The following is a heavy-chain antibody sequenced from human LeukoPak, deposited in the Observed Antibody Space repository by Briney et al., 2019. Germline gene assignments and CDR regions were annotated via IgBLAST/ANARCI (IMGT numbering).Heavy chain of an antibody. CDR1: GFTFSSYA. CDR3: AKSSTYYDILTGYLGHSFDY. D-gene: IGHD3-9*01. Sequence: GGSLRLSCAASGFTFSSYAMSWVRQAPGKGLEWVSAISGSGGSTYYADSVKGRFTISRDNSKNTLYLQMNSLRAEDTAVYYCAKSSTYYDILTGYLGHSFDYWGQGTLVTVSS. V-gene: IGHV3-23*01. J-gene: IGHJ4*02. CDR2: ISGSGGST.